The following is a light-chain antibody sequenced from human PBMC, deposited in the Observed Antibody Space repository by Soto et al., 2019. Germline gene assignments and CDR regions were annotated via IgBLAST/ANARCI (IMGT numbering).Light chain of an antibody. CDR2: EVT. J-gene: IGLJ3*02. CDR3: SSYTIRNTWV. CDR1: TSDVGGYDR. Sequence: QPVLTQPASVTGSPGQSITISCTGTTSDVGGYDRVSWFQQYPGTAPKLIIYEVTDRPSGVSDRFSGSKSVNTASLTISGLQPEDEADYYCSSYTIRNTWVFGGGTKVTVL. V-gene: IGLV2-14*01.